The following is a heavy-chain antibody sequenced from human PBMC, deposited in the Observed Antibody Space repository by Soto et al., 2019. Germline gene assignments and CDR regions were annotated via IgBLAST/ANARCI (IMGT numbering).Heavy chain of an antibody. D-gene: IGHD3-10*02. CDR3: AKDKGSLGSGSYGIFDY. Sequence: GGSLRLSCAASGFTFSSYAMSWVRQAPGKGLEWVSAISGSGGSTYYADSLKGRFTISRDNSKNTLYLQMNSLRAEDTAVYYCAKDKGSLGSGSYGIFDYWGQGTLVTVSS. J-gene: IGHJ4*02. CDR1: GFTFSSYA. V-gene: IGHV3-23*01. CDR2: ISGSGGST.